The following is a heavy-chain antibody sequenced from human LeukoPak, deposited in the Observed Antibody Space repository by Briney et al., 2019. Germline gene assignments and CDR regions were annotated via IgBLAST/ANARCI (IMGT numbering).Heavy chain of an antibody. Sequence: GGSLRLSCAASGFTVSSNYMSWVRQAPGKGLEWVSSISSSSSYIYYADSVKGRFTISRDNAKNSLYLQMNSLRAEDTAVYYCARDNVGYYDFWSGFPLDYWGQGTLVTVSS. J-gene: IGHJ4*02. CDR1: GFTVSSNY. CDR2: ISSSSSYI. D-gene: IGHD3-3*01. CDR3: ARDNVGYYDFWSGFPLDY. V-gene: IGHV3-21*01.